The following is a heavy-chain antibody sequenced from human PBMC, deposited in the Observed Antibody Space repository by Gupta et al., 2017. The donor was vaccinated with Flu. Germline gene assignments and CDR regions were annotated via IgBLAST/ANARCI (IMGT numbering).Heavy chain of an antibody. CDR3: AKDNSASSLSFDY. CDR1: GFTFGDYA. Sequence: EVQLVESGGGLVQPGRSLRLSCAASGFTFGDYAIHWVRQVPGRGLEWVSSISWNSGTIGYADSVKGRFTISRDNTKTSLYPQMNSLRAEDTALYYCAKDNSASSLSFDYWGQGTLVTVSS. CDR2: ISWNSGTI. V-gene: IGHV3-9*01. J-gene: IGHJ4*02. D-gene: IGHD6-6*01.